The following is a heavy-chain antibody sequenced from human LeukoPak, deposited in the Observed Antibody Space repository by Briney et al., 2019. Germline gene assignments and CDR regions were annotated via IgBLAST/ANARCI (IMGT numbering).Heavy chain of an antibody. CDR1: GYTFTSYG. Sequence: GASVKVSCKASGYTFTSYGISWVRQAPGQGLERMGWISAYNGNTNYAQKLQGRVTMTTDTSTSTAYMELRSLRSDDTAVYYCARLTAPHDYGDYGDAFDIWGQGTMVTVSS. V-gene: IGHV1-18*01. CDR3: ARLTAPHDYGDYGDAFDI. D-gene: IGHD4-17*01. CDR2: ISAYNGNT. J-gene: IGHJ3*02.